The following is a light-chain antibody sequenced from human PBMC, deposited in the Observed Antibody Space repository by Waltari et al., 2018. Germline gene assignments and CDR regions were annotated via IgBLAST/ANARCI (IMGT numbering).Light chain of an antibody. V-gene: IGKV3-20*01. CDR1: QSVSSSY. Sequence: EIVLTQSPGTLSLSPGERATLSCRASQSVSSSYLAWYQQKPGQAPRLLIYGASSRATGIPDRFSGSGSGTDFTLTISRLEPEDFAVYYCQQYGSSMELTFGPGTKVDIK. J-gene: IGKJ3*01. CDR3: QQYGSSMELT. CDR2: GAS.